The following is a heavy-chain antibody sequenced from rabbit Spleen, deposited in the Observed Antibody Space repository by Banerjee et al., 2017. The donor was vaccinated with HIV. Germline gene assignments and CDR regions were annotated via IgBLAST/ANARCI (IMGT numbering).Heavy chain of an antibody. Sequence: QEQLEESGGGLVKPGASLTLTCTASGLDFSSSYWICWVRQAPGKGLEWIACIYTGTSGSTYYASWAKGRFTISKTSSTTVTLQMTSLTAADTATYFCARDLAGVIGWNFSLWGQGTLVTVS. D-gene: IGHD4-1*01. J-gene: IGHJ4*01. CDR2: IYTGTSGST. CDR1: GLDFSSSYW. CDR3: ARDLAGVIGWNFSL. V-gene: IGHV1S45*01.